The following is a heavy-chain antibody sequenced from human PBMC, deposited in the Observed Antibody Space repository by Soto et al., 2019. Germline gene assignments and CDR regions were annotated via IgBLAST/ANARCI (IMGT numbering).Heavy chain of an antibody. D-gene: IGHD6-19*01. CDR2: INPNSGGT. CDR1: GYTFTGYY. V-gene: IGHV1-2*02. J-gene: IGHJ6*02. Sequence: ASVKVSCKASGYTFTGYYMHWVRQAPGQGLEWMGWINPNSGGTNYAQKFQGRVTMTRDTSISTAYMELSRLRSDDTAVYYCARGGYSSGWYYRYYYYYGMDVWGQGTTVTVSS. CDR3: ARGGYSSGWYYRYYYYYGMDV.